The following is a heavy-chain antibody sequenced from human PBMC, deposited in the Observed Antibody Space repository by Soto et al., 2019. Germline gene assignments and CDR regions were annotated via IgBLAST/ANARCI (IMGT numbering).Heavy chain of an antibody. CDR1: GGSISSGGYS. J-gene: IGHJ4*02. CDR2: MYHSGST. D-gene: IGHD5-12*01. CDR3: AGGPGVARNY. Sequence: PSETLSLTCAVSGGSISSGGYSWSWIRQPPGKGLEWIGYMYHSGSTYYNPSLKSRVTISVDRSKNQFSLKLISVTAADTAVYYCAGGPGVARNYWGQGTLVTVSS. V-gene: IGHV4-30-2*01.